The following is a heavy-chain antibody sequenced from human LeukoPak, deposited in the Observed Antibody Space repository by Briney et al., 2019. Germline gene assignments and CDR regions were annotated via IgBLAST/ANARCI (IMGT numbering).Heavy chain of an antibody. J-gene: IGHJ3*02. D-gene: IGHD3-3*01. CDR1: GGSISSGSYY. CDR3: AREKQFLERLLYSGDAFDI. Sequence: SEPLSLTCTVSGGSISSGSYYWSWIRKPAGKGLEWIGRIYTSGSTNYNPSLKSRVTISVDTSKNQFSLKLSSVTAADTAVYYCAREKQFLERLLYSGDAFDIWGQGTMVTVSS. CDR2: IYTSGST. V-gene: IGHV4-61*02.